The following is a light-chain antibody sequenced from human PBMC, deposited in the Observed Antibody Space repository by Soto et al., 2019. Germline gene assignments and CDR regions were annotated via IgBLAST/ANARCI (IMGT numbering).Light chain of an antibody. J-gene: IGKJ1*01. Sequence: EIVLTQSPGTLSLSPGERATLSCRASQSISSSYLAWYQQKPGQAPRLLVSGASSRATGIPDRFSGSGSGTDFTLTISRLEPEDLAVYFCQQCGSSPWTFGQGTKVEIK. V-gene: IGKV3-20*01. CDR2: GAS. CDR1: QSISSSY. CDR3: QQCGSSPWT.